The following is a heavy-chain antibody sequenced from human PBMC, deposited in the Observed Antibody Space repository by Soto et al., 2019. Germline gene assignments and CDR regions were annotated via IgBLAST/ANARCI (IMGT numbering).Heavy chain of an antibody. CDR1: GVTFSSYS. J-gene: IGHJ6*02. D-gene: IGHD5-18*01. CDR3: ARPSDGIYGYRYYYGIYV. V-gene: IGHV3-21*01. CDR2: ISSNSDYI. Sequence: GSLRLSCAACGVTFSSYSMNWVRQAQGKGLEWVSSISSNSDYIYYADSVKGRFTISRDNAKNSLYLQMNSLRAEDTAVYYCARPSDGIYGYRYYYGIYVWGQGTKVT.